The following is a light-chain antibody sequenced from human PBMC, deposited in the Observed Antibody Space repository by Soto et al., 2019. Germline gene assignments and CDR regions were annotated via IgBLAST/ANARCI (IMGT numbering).Light chain of an antibody. J-gene: IGKJ2*01. Sequence: EIVLTQSPATLSLSPGERATLTCRASQSVSSNLAWYQQKPGQAPRLLIYDASNRVTGIPARFSGSGSGTDFTLTISSLEPEDFAIYYCQQRGDWPRTFGQGTKVEI. CDR2: DAS. CDR3: QQRGDWPRT. V-gene: IGKV3-11*01. CDR1: QSVSSN.